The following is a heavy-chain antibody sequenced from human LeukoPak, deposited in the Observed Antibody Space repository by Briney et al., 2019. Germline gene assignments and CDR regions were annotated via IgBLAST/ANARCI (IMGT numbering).Heavy chain of an antibody. V-gene: IGHV1-2*02. CDR3: ASYPRSVPTPPFDY. Sequence: ASVKVSXKASGYTFTAQYMHWMRQAPGQGIEWMGWINPNNGDTKYAQSFLGRVIMTRDMSTTTAYMELSSLRSDDTAVYFCASYPRSVPTPPFDYWGQGTLVTVSS. J-gene: IGHJ4*02. CDR2: INPNNGDT. D-gene: IGHD2-2*01. CDR1: GYTFTAQY.